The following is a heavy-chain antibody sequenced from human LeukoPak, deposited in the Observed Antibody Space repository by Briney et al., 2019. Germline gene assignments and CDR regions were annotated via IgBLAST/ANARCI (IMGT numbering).Heavy chain of an antibody. J-gene: IGHJ5*02. CDR3: ARGGNYWPQWWFDP. Sequence: SETLSLTCAVYGGSFSGYYWSWIRQPPGKGLEWIGEINHSGSTNYNPSLKRRVTMSLDASKNQFSLELNSVTPADTAVYYCARGGNYWPQWWFDPWGRGTLVSVSS. V-gene: IGHV4-34*01. CDR1: GGSFSGYY. CDR2: INHSGST. D-gene: IGHD1-26*01.